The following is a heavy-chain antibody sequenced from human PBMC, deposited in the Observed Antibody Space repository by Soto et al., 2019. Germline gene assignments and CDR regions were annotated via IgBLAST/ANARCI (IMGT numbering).Heavy chain of an antibody. V-gene: IGHV4-59*01. J-gene: IGHJ4*02. CDR1: GGSISSYY. CDR2: IYYNENT. CDR3: ARTRSGDYYYDY. D-gene: IGHD2-21*02. Sequence: SETLSLTCTVSGGSISSYYWSWIRQPPGKGLEWIGYIYYNENTNYNPSLKSRVTISLDTSKNQFSLKLTSVTSADTAVYYCARTRSGDYYYDYWGLGTLVTVSS.